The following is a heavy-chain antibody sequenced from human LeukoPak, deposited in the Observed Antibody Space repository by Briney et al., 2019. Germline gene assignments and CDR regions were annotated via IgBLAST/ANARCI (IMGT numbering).Heavy chain of an antibody. CDR2: ISAIGGST. V-gene: IGHV3-23*01. CDR3: AKPRDFYYYMDV. J-gene: IGHJ6*03. Sequence: GGSLRLSCAASGFTFSTYAMSWVRQAPGKGLEWVSTISAIGGSTYYADSVKGRFTISRDNSKSTLFLQMNSLGAEDTAVYYCAKPRDFYYYMDVWGKGTTVIVSS. CDR1: GFTFSTYA.